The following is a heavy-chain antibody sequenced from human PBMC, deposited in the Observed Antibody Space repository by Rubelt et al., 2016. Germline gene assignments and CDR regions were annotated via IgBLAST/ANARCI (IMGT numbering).Heavy chain of an antibody. V-gene: IGHV4-39*01. D-gene: IGHD6-19*01. J-gene: IGHJ5*02. CDR2: IYYSGST. CDR1: GGSISSSSYY. CDR3: ARTVAGFFRRFDP. Sequence: QLQLQESGPGLVKPSQTLSLTCTVSGGSISSSSYYWGWIRQPPGKGLEWIGSIYYSGSTQYNLSLKSRVTISVDTSENQLSLKLSSVTAADTAVYYCARTVAGFFRRFDPWGQGTLVTVSS.